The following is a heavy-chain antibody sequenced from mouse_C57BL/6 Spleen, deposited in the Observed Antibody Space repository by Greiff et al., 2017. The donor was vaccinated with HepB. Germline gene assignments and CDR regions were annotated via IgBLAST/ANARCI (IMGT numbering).Heavy chain of an antibody. CDR2: ISDGGRYT. D-gene: IGHD1-1*01. CDR1: GFTFSSYA. V-gene: IGHV5-4*01. J-gene: IGHJ2*01. Sequence: EVQLVESGGGLVKPGGSLKLSCAASGFTFSSYAMSWVRQTPAKRLEWVATISDGGRYTYYPDNVKGRFTISRYNAKIYLYLQMIHLKSEDTAMYYCARIYYGSSYVGYFDFCGQGTTLTVSS. CDR3: ARIYYGSSYVGYFDF.